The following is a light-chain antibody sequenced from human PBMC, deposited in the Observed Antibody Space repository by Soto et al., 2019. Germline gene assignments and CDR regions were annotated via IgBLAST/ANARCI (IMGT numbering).Light chain of an antibody. CDR1: SSDVGGSKY. J-gene: IGLJ1*01. CDR3: NSYAGTSNV. Sequence: QLVLTQPPSASGSPGQSVTISCTGTSSDVGGSKYVSWYQQHPGKAPKLIIYEVSERPSGVPDRFSGSKSGNTASLTVSGLQAEDEAHYYCNSYAGTSNVFGTGTKLTVL. V-gene: IGLV2-8*01. CDR2: EVS.